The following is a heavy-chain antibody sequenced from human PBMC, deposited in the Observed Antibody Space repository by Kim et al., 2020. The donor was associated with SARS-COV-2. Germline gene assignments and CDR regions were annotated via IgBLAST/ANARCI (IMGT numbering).Heavy chain of an antibody. CDR2: SSSSSYT. J-gene: IGHJ4*02. Sequence: SSSSSYTNYADSVKGRFTISRDNAKNSLYLQMNSLRAEDTAVYYCASPGVWGQGTLVTVSS. CDR3: ASPGV. V-gene: IGHV3-11*03.